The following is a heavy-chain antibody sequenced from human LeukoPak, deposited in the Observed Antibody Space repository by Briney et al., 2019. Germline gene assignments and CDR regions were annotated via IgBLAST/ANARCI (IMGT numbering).Heavy chain of an antibody. CDR3: AREPDARYYDFWSGYMDV. Sequence: PGGSLRLSCAASGFTFSSYDMHWVRQAPGRGLEWVALIWSDGSNKYYADSVKGRFTISRDNSENTLYLQMNSLRAEDTAVYYCAREPDARYYDFWSGYMDVWGQGTTVTVSS. CDR2: IWSDGSNK. J-gene: IGHJ6*02. CDR1: GFTFSSYD. V-gene: IGHV3-33*01. D-gene: IGHD3-3*01.